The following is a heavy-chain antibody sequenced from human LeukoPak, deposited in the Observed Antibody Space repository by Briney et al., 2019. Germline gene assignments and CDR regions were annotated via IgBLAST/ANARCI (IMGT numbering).Heavy chain of an antibody. V-gene: IGHV1-8*01. Sequence: ASVKVSCKASGYTFTSYDINWVRQATGQGLEWMGWMNPNSGDTGHAQNFRGRVTMARNISISTAYLELSSLRSEDTAVYYCARPASVTSGFDCWGQGTLVTVSS. D-gene: IGHD2-21*02. CDR2: MNPNSGDT. J-gene: IGHJ4*02. CDR1: GYTFTSYD. CDR3: ARPASVTSGFDC.